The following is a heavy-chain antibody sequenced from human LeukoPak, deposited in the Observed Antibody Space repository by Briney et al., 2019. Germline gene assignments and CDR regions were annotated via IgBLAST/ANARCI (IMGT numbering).Heavy chain of an antibody. CDR2: ISSSSSYI. V-gene: IGHV3-21*04. Sequence: GGSLRLSCVASGFTFSTYSMNWVRQAPGKGLEWVSSISSSSSYIYYADSVKGRFTISRDNAKNSLYLHMNSLRAEDTAVYYCARGGGYYYDSSDYYREEYFQHWGQGTLVTVSS. D-gene: IGHD3-22*01. CDR3: ARGGGYYYDSSDYYREEYFQH. CDR1: GFTFSTYS. J-gene: IGHJ1*01.